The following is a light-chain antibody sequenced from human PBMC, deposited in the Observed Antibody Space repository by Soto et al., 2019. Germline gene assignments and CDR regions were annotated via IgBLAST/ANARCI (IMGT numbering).Light chain of an antibody. CDR1: QSVSSSY. Sequence: VSTQSPSTLSLSPGERATLSCRASQSVSSSYLSWYQQKPGQAPRLLIYGASSRATGIPDRFSGSGSATDSALTISRLEPEDLALYYCQHYGSAPGTFGTVTMM. CDR2: GAS. V-gene: IGKV3-20*01. J-gene: IGKJ4*02. CDR3: QHYGSAPGT.